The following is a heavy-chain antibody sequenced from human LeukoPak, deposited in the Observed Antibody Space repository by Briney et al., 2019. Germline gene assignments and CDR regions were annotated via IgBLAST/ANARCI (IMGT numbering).Heavy chain of an antibody. CDR2: IYYSGNT. J-gene: IGHJ4*02. V-gene: IGHV4-39*01. D-gene: IGHD6-19*01. Sequence: SEPLSLTCTVSGGSISSSSYYWGWIRQPRGKGLEWIVSIYYSGNTYYNPSLKRRVTISVDTSKNQFSLKLSPVTAADTAVYYCARRMAGTGYSSGLDYWGQGTLVTVSS. CDR3: ARRMAGTGYSSGLDY. CDR1: GGSISSSSYY.